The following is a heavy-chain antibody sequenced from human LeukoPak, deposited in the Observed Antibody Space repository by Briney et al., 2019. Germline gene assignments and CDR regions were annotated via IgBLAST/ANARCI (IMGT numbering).Heavy chain of an antibody. D-gene: IGHD1-14*01. Sequence: GGSLRLSCAASGFTFSSSPMSWVRQAPGKGLEWVSGISSSGGDTPYADSVKGRFTISRDNSKNMVYPQMNSLRAEDTAVYYCAKKSSGLNPFDYWGQGTLVTVSS. V-gene: IGHV3-23*01. J-gene: IGHJ4*02. CDR3: AKKSSGLNPFDY. CDR2: ISSSGGDT. CDR1: GFTFSSSP.